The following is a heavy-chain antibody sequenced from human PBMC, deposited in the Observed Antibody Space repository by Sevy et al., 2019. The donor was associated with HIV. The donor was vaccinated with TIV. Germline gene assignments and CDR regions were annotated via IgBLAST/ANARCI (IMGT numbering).Heavy chain of an antibody. CDR2: LKSRGYGGTI. D-gene: IGHD1-1*01. J-gene: IGHJ4*02. Sequence: GGSRRLSCTASGFTFGDYAMSWVRQAPGKGLEWVAFLKSRGYGGTIDHAASVKGRFTISRDDSKSIAYLQMNDLRTEETAVYYCTRWKGAKSIFDYRGKGALVTVSS. CDR3: TRWKGAKSIFDY. V-gene: IGHV3-49*04. CDR1: GFTFGDYA.